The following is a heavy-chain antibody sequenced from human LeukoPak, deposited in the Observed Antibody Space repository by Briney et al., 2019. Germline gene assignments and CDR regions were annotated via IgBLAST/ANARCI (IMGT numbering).Heavy chain of an antibody. CDR1: GGSISSSSYY. CDR2: IYFSGST. Sequence: SETLSLTCTVSGGSISSSSYYWGWIRQPPGKGLEWIGSIYFSGSTHYNPSLKSQVTISVDTSKNHFSLRLSSVTAADTAVYYCARQSIAARGYYYYMDVWGKGTTVTVSS. J-gene: IGHJ6*03. CDR3: ARQSIAARGYYYYMDV. V-gene: IGHV4-39*01. D-gene: IGHD6-6*01.